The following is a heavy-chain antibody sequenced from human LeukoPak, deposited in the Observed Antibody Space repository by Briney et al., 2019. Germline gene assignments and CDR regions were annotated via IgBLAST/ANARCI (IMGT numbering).Heavy chain of an antibody. D-gene: IGHD1-26*01. CDR1: GGSFSGYY. CDR3: ARQRGGSYYGYYYYYGMDV. Sequence: SETLSLTCAVYGGSFSGYYWSWIRQPPGKGLEWIGEINHSGSTNYNPSLKSRVTISVDTSKNQFSLKLSSVTAADTAVYYCARQRGGSYYGYYYYYGMDVWGQGTTVTVSS. V-gene: IGHV4-34*01. J-gene: IGHJ6*02. CDR2: INHSGST.